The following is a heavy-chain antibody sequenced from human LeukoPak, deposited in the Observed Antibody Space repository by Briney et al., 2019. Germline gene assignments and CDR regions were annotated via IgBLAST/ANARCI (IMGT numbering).Heavy chain of an antibody. V-gene: IGHV4-34*01. J-gene: IGHJ4*02. CDR3: ASSIAVAPLPFDY. CDR2: IKHSGST. D-gene: IGHD6-19*01. Sequence: SETLSLTCAVYGGSFSGYYWSWIRQPPGKGLEWIGEIKHSGSTNYNPSLKSRVTISVDTSKNQFSLKLSSVTAADTAVYYCASSIAVAPLPFDYWGQGTLVTVSS. CDR1: GGSFSGYY.